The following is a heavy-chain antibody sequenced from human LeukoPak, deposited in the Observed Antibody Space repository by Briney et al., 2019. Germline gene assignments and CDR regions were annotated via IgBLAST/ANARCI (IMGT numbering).Heavy chain of an antibody. J-gene: IGHJ4*02. V-gene: IGHV4-59*01. CDR1: GGSISSYY. Sequence: PSETLSLTCTVSGGSISSYYWSWIRQPPGKGLEWIGYIYYSGSTNYNPSLKSRVTISVDTSKNQFSLKLSSVTAADTAVYYCASYFDWLSPDYWGQGTLVTVSS. CDR3: ASYFDWLSPDY. CDR2: IYYSGST. D-gene: IGHD3-9*01.